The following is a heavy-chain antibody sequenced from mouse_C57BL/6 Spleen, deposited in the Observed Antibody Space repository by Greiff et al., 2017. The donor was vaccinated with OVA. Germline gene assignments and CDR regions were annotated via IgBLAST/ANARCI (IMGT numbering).Heavy chain of an antibody. CDR2: IDPSDSET. J-gene: IGHJ3*01. Sequence: QVQLQQPGAELVRPGSSVKLSCKASGYTFTSYWMHWVKQRPIQGLEWIGNIDPSDSETHYNQKFKDKATLTVDKSSSTAYMQLSSLTSEDSAVYYCARREGFTHFAYWGQGTLVTVSA. CDR1: GYTFTSYW. V-gene: IGHV1-52*01. CDR3: ARREGFTHFAY.